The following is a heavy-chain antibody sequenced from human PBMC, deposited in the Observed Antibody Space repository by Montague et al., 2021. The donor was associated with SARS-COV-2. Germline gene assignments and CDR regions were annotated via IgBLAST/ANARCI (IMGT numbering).Heavy chain of an antibody. CDR3: ARDGRRLYTYGSLDY. J-gene: IGHJ4*02. V-gene: IGHV4-4*07. CDR2: IDTSGSP. D-gene: IGHD5-18*01. Sequence: SETLSLTCTVSGASISSSYWGWIRQTAGKGLGWIGRIDTSGSPKYNPSLKSRVTMSLDTSKNQFSLKVNSVTVADTAMYFCARDGRRLYTYGSLDYWGQGILVTASS. CDR1: GASISSSY.